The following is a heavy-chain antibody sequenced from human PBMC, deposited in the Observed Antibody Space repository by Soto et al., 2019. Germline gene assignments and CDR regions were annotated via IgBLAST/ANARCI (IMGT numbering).Heavy chain of an antibody. V-gene: IGHV1-2*04. J-gene: IGHJ6*02. D-gene: IGHD1-26*01. CDR2: INPNSGGT. Sequence: ASVKVSCKASGYTFTGYYVHWVRQAPGQGLEWMGWINPNSGGTNYAQKFQGWVTMTRDTSISTAYMELSRLRSDATAVYYCARQWVSYGMDVWGQGTTVTGSS. CDR1: GYTFTGYY. CDR3: ARQWVSYGMDV.